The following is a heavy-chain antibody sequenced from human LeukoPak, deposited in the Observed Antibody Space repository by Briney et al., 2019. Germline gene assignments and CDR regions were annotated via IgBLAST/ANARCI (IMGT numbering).Heavy chain of an antibody. Sequence: PGGSLRLSCAASGFTFSSYAMSWVRQAPGKGLEWVSAISGSGGSTYYADSVKGRFTISRDNSKNTLYLQMNSLRAEDTAVYYCAKFRSPQVLRILEWLFSDWGQGTLVSVSS. J-gene: IGHJ4*02. D-gene: IGHD3-3*01. CDR1: GFTFSSYA. CDR2: ISGSGGST. V-gene: IGHV3-23*01. CDR3: AKFRSPQVLRILEWLFSD.